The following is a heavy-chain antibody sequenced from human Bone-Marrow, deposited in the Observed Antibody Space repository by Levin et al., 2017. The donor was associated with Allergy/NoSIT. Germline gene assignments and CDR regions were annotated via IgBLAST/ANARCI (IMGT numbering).Heavy chain of an antibody. D-gene: IGHD3-9*01. CDR3: ARVGYDILTGQGSWFDP. CDR1: GGTFSSYA. V-gene: IGHV1-69*13. J-gene: IGHJ5*02. CDR2: IIPIFGTA. Sequence: ASVKVSCKASGGTFSSYAISWVRQAPGQGLEWMGGIIPIFGTANYAQKFQGRVTITADESTSTAYMELSSLRSEDTAVYYCARVGYDILTGQGSWFDPWGQGTLVTVSS.